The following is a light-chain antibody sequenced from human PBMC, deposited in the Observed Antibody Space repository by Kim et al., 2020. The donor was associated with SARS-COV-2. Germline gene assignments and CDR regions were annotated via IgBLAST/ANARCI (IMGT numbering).Light chain of an antibody. CDR2: DAS. V-gene: IGKV3D-20*01. J-gene: IGKJ1*01. Sequence: SPGERATRTCGASQSVSSDYLAWYQQKPGLAPRLLIYDASNRATGIPDRFSGSGSGTDFSLTISSLEPEDFAVYYCHQYGTSPQTFGQGTKVDIK. CDR1: QSVSSDY. CDR3: HQYGTSPQT.